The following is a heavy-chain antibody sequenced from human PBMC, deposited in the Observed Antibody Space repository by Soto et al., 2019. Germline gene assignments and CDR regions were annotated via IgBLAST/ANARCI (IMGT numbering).Heavy chain of an antibody. V-gene: IGHV3-7*01. Sequence: EVQLVESGGGLVQPGGSLRLSCAASGFTFSTYWMSWLRQPPGKGLEWVANMKRDGSEKFYLDSVEGRFTISRDNTKNSLYLQMNGLRAEDTAVYYCARSTFHSASGAFYPNYFDYWGQGILVTVSS. CDR3: ARSTFHSASGAFYPNYFDY. CDR1: GFTFSTYW. J-gene: IGHJ4*02. CDR2: MKRDGSEK. D-gene: IGHD3-10*01.